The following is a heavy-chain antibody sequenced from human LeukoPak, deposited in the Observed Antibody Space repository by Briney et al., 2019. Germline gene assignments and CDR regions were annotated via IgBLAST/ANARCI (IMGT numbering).Heavy chain of an antibody. V-gene: IGHV1-18*01. CDR3: ARAAPYTPMAPVFY. CDR1: GYTFSSYG. Sequence: GASVKVSCKASGYTFSSYGFSWVRQAPGQGLEWVGWISASNGNTNYAQKLQGRVTMTTDTSTSTAYMELRSLRSDDTAVYYCARAAPYTPMAPVFYWGQGTLVTVSS. D-gene: IGHD5-18*01. CDR2: ISASNGNT. J-gene: IGHJ4*02.